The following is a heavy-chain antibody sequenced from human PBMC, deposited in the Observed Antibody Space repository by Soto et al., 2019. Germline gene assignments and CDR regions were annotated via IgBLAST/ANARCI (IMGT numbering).Heavy chain of an antibody. CDR1: GFSLSTSGVG. V-gene: IGHV2-5*02. J-gene: IGHJ4*02. Sequence: QITLRESGPTLVKPTRTLTLTCTFSGFSLSTSGVGVGWIRQPPGKALEWLALIYWDDDKRYSPSLKTSLTITKDTSRNQVVLTVTNMDPMDTATYYCAHRQPYYFDYWGQGTLVTVSS. CDR2: IYWDDDK. CDR3: AHRQPYYFDY.